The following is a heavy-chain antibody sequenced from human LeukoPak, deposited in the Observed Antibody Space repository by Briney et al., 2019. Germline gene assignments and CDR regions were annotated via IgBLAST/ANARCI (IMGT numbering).Heavy chain of an antibody. J-gene: IGHJ3*02. CDR1: GGSISSGGYS. D-gene: IGHD6-13*01. CDR3: ARFRPLYSSSWHGAFDI. CDR2: IYHSGST. V-gene: IGHV4-30-2*01. Sequence: SETLSLTCAVSGGSISSGGYSWSWFRQTPGKGLEWIGYIYHSGSTYYNPSLKSRVTISVDRSKNQFSLKLSSVTAADTAVYYCARFRPLYSSSWHGAFDIWAKGQWSPSLQ.